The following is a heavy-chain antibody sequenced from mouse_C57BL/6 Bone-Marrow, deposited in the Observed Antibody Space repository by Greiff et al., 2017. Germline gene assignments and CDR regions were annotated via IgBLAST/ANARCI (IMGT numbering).Heavy chain of an antibody. Sequence: EVQGVESGGGLVKPGGSLKLSCAASGFTFSSYAMSWVRQTPEKRLEWVSTISDGGSYTYYPDNVKGRFTISRDNAKNNLYLQMSHLKSEDTAMYYCARAMTRAWFAYWGQGTLVTVSA. CDR3: ARAMTRAWFAY. V-gene: IGHV5-4*01. CDR1: GFTFSSYA. J-gene: IGHJ3*01. CDR2: ISDGGSYT.